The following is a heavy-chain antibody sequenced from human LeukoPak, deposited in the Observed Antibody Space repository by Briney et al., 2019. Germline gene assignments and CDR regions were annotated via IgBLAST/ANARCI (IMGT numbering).Heavy chain of an antibody. D-gene: IGHD3-22*01. CDR1: GGSISSYY. V-gene: IGHV4-59*01. Sequence: PSETLSLTCTVSGGSISSYYWSWIRQPPGKGLEWIGYIYYSGSTNYNPSLKSRVTISVDTSKNHFSPKLSSVTAADTAVYYCARGGYYYDSGLMDVWGKGTTVTVSS. CDR2: IYYSGST. CDR3: ARGGYYYDSGLMDV. J-gene: IGHJ6*03.